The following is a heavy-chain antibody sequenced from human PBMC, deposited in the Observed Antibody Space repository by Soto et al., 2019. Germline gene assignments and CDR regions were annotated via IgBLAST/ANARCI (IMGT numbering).Heavy chain of an antibody. V-gene: IGHV3-30-3*01. CDR3: ASRRKPY. J-gene: IGHJ4*02. Sequence: GGSLRLSCAASGFTFSSYAMHWVRQAPGKGLEWVAVISYDGSNKYYADSVKGRFTISRDNSRNTLYLQMNSLRAEDTAVYYCASRRKPYWGQGTLVTVSS. CDR1: GFTFSSYA. CDR2: ISYDGSNK.